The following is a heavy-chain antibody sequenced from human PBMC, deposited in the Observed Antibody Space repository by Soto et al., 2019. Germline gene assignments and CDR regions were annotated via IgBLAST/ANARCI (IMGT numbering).Heavy chain of an antibody. D-gene: IGHD2-21*02. V-gene: IGHV4-59*01. Sequence: QVQLQESGPGLVKPSETLSLTCTVSGGSISRYYWSWIRQPPGKGLEWIGYMYNTGSTVYNPPFKSRVTISVDTYKNQFSLKLNSVTAADTAIYYCARDLWGYCGTDCYPLDVWGQGTTVTVSS. CDR1: GGSISRYY. CDR2: MYNTGST. J-gene: IGHJ6*02. CDR3: ARDLWGYCGTDCYPLDV.